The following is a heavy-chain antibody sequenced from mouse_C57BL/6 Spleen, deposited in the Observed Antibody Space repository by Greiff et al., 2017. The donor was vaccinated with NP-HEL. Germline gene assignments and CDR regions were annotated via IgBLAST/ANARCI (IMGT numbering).Heavy chain of an antibody. J-gene: IGHJ4*01. D-gene: IGHD2-4*01. Sequence: EVHLVESGGGLVKPGGSLKLSCAASGFTFSDYGMHWVRQAPEKGLEWVAYISSGSSTIYYADTVKGRFTISRDNAKNTLFLQMTSLRSEDTAMYYCARKVYDYRYYAMDYWGQGTSVTVSS. CDR2: ISSGSSTI. CDR3: ARKVYDYRYYAMDY. CDR1: GFTFSDYG. V-gene: IGHV5-17*01.